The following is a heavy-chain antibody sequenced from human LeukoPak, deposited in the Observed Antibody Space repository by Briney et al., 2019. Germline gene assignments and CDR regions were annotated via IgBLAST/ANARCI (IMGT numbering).Heavy chain of an antibody. V-gene: IGHV4-34*01. CDR1: GGSFSGYY. D-gene: IGHD6-6*01. CDR2: INHSGST. Sequence: SETLSLTCAVYGGSFSGYYWSWIRQPPGKGLEWIGEINHSGSTNYNPSLKSRVTISVDTSKNQFSLKLGSVTAADTAVYYCARGRVAARLNWFDPWGQGTLVTVSS. CDR3: ARGRVAARLNWFDP. J-gene: IGHJ5*02.